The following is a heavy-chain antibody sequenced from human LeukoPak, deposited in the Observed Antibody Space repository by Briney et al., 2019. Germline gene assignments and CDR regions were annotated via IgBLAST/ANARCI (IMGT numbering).Heavy chain of an antibody. J-gene: IGHJ3*02. CDR1: GSTFSTYG. D-gene: IGHD5-18*01. CDR2: IRHDGSKK. Sequence: GGPLTLSCAASGSTFSTYGMDWIRQAPGKGLEWVAFIRHDGSKKYYVDSVKGLFTLSRDNSKNTLYLQMKSLRAEDTAVYYCAKDRVGYSYGPRVDAFDIWGQGTMVTVSS. V-gene: IGHV3-30*02. CDR3: AKDRVGYSYGPRVDAFDI.